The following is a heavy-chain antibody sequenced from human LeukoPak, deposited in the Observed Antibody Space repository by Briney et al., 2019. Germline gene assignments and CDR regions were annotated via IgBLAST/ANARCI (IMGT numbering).Heavy chain of an antibody. CDR1: GGSFSGYY. D-gene: IGHD6-19*01. Sequence: PSETLSLTCAVYGGSFSGYYWSWIRQPPGKGLEWIGEINHSGSTNYNPSLKSRVIISVDTSKNQFSLKLSSVTAAGTAVYYCARGIAVAGQGFDYWGQGTLVTVPS. J-gene: IGHJ4*02. V-gene: IGHV4-34*01. CDR2: INHSGST. CDR3: ARGIAVAGQGFDY.